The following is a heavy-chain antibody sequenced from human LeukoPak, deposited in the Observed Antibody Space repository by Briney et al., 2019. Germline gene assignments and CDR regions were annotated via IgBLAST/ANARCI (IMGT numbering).Heavy chain of an antibody. J-gene: IGHJ5*02. CDR2: ISAYNGNT. V-gene: IGHV1-18*01. CDR3: ARGHCSGGSCYAFYWFDP. CDR1: GYTFTSYG. Sequence: ASVKVSCNASGYTFTSYGISWVREAPGQGLEWMGWISAYNGNTNYAQKLQGRVTMTTDTSTSTAYMELRSLRSDDTAVYYCARGHCSGGSCYAFYWFDPWGQGTLVTVSS. D-gene: IGHD2-15*01.